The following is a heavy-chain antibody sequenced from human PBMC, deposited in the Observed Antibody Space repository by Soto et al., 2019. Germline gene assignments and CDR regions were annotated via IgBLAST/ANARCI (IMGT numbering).Heavy chain of an antibody. J-gene: IGHJ6*02. Sequence: QVQLVQSGAEVKKPGSSVKISCKASGGTFSSYAISWVRQAPGQGHEWMGGIIPIFGTANYAQKFQGRVTIPAAESTSTANMEVSSRITEDTAVNYCTRGIKSGWPSYYYYGMDVWGQGTTVTVSS. CDR3: TRGIKSGWPSYYYYGMDV. CDR1: GGTFSSYA. V-gene: IGHV1-69*01. D-gene: IGHD6-19*01. CDR2: IIPIFGTA.